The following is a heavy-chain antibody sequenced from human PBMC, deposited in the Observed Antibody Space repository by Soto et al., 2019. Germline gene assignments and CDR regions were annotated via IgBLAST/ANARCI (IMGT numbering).Heavy chain of an antibody. D-gene: IGHD5-18*01. CDR3: ARMQLDTIMALDY. CDR2: VWSNGNLK. V-gene: IGHV3-33*01. CDR1: GFTFDAYG. Sequence: QVQLVESGGGVVQPGGSLRLSCAASGFTFDAYGFHWVRQAPGKGLEWVAVVWSNGNLKYYADSVKGRFTISRDSSKSALNLQMNSLCVDDTAIYYCARMQLDTIMALDYWGQGTLVTVSS. J-gene: IGHJ4*02.